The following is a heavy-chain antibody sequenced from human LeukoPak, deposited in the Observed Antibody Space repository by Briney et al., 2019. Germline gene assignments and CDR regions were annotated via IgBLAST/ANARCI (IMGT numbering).Heavy chain of an antibody. J-gene: IGHJ4*02. V-gene: IGHV3-30-3*01. Sequence: GRSLRLSCAASGFTFSSYAMHWVRQAPGKGLKWVAVISYDGSNKYYADSVKGRFTISRDNSKNTLYLQMNSLRAEDTAVYYCAKDLSFNRRGLGYWGQGTLVTVSS. CDR2: ISYDGSNK. CDR3: AKDLSFNRRGLGY. D-gene: IGHD1-14*01. CDR1: GFTFSSYA.